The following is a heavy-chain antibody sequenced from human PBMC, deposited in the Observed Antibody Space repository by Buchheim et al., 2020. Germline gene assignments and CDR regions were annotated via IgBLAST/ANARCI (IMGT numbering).Heavy chain of an antibody. CDR3: AHRLDDFWSGYYQDNWFDP. J-gene: IGHJ5*02. CDR2: IYWDDDK. CDR1: GFSLSTSGVG. V-gene: IGHV2-5*02. Sequence: QITLKESGPTLVKPTQTLTLTCTFSGFSLSTSGVGVGWIRQPPGKALEWLALIYWDDDKRYSPSLKSRLTITTDTSTNQVVLTMTNMDPVDTATYYCAHRLDDFWSGYYQDNWFDPWGQGTL. D-gene: IGHD3-3*01.